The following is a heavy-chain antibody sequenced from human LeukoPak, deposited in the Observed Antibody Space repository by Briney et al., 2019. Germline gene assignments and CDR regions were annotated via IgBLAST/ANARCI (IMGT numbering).Heavy chain of an antibody. CDR3: ARVFGYSYGYSLDAFDI. CDR1: GYTFTSYD. Sequence: ASVKVSCKASGYTFTSYDINWVRQATGQGLEWMGWMNPNSGNTGYAQKFQGRVTMTRNTSISTAYMELSSLRSEDTAVYYCARVFGYSYGYSLDAFDIWGQGTMVTVSS. D-gene: IGHD5-18*01. V-gene: IGHV1-8*01. CDR2: MNPNSGNT. J-gene: IGHJ3*02.